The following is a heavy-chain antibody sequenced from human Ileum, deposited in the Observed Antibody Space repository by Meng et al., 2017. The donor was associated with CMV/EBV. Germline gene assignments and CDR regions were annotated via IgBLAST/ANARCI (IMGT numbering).Heavy chain of an antibody. CDR1: GGSLSSSFW. D-gene: IGHD2-15*01. V-gene: IGHV4-4*02. J-gene: IGHJ4*02. Sequence: LTSVVSGGSLSSSFWWSWVRQPPGKGLEWIGEISHSGSTYYNPSLNNRVTISVDNSKNQFSLKMHSVTAADTAVYYCARVQIVRVFDYWGQGILVTVSS. CDR2: ISHSGST. CDR3: ARVQIVRVFDY.